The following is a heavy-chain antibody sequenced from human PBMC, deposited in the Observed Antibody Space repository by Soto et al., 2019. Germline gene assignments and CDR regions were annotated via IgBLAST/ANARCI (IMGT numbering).Heavy chain of an antibody. V-gene: IGHV4-39*02. J-gene: IGHJ4*02. D-gene: IGHD2-8*02. CDR3: ARDKLTGLFDY. CDR1: GGSISSSSYY. Sequence: SETLSLTCTVSGGSISSSSYYWGWIRQPPGKGLEWIGSIFYSGSTYYNPSLKSRVTISVDTSKNQFSLKLSSVTAADTAVYYCARDKLTGLFDYWGQGTLVTVSS. CDR2: IFYSGST.